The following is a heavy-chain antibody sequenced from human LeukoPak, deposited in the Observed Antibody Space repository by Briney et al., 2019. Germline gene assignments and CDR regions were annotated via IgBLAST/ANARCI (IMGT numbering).Heavy chain of an antibody. V-gene: IGHV4-59*01. Sequence: PSETLSLTCTVSGGSISSYYWSWIRQPPGKGLDGMGYMYYSGSTNYNPSLTSRVTISVDTSKNQFSLQLSSVTAADTAVYYCASVVDSSGYGYFQHWGQGTLVTVSS. D-gene: IGHD3-22*01. CDR3: ASVVDSSGYGYFQH. CDR2: MYYSGST. J-gene: IGHJ1*01. CDR1: GGSISSYY.